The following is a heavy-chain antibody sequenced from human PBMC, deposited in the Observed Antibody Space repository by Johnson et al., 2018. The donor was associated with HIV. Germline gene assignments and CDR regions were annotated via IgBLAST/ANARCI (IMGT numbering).Heavy chain of an antibody. CDR1: VFTFSSYG. V-gene: IGHV3-30-3*01. J-gene: IGHJ3*02. Sequence: QVHLVESGGGLVQPGGSLRLSCAASVFTFSSYGMSWVRQAPGKGLEWVAVISYDGSNKYYADSVKGRFTISRDSSKNTRYLQMNSLGAEDTAVYYCGSQVRGLRLGVDAFDIWGQGTLVTVSS. D-gene: IGHD5-12*01. CDR2: ISYDGSNK. CDR3: GSQVRGLRLGVDAFDI.